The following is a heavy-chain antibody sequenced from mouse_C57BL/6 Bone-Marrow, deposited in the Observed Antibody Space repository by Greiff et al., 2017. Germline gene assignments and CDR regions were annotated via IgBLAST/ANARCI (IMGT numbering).Heavy chain of an antibody. V-gene: IGHV1-7*01. CDR2: INPSSGYT. Sequence: QVQLQQSGAELAKPGASVKLSCKASGYTFTSYRMHWVKQRPGQGLEWIGYINPSSGYTKYNQKFKDKATLTADKSSSTAYMQLSSLTYEDSAVYYCARPFYYYGSSYDYYAMDYWGQGTSVTVSS. D-gene: IGHD1-1*01. CDR3: ARPFYYYGSSYDYYAMDY. CDR1: GYTFTSYR. J-gene: IGHJ4*01.